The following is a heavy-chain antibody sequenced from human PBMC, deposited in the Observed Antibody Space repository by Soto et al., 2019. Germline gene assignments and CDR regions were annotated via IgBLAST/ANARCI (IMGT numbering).Heavy chain of an antibody. CDR2: ISAYNGDT. V-gene: IGHV1-18*04. D-gene: IGHD2-2*01. CDR3: ARAGYCSSTSCPIPWFDP. CDR1: GYTFTSYG. J-gene: IGHJ5*02. Sequence: ASVKVSCKASGYTFTSYGISWVRQAPGQGLEWMGWISAYNGDTNYAQKLQGRVTMTTDTSTSTAYMELRSLRSDDTAVYYCARAGYCSSTSCPIPWFDPWGQGTLVTVSS.